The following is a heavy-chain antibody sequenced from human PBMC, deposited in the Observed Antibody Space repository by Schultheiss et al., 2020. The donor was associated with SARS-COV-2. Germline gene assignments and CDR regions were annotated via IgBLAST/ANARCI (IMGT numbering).Heavy chain of an antibody. J-gene: IGHJ4*02. V-gene: IGHV4-34*01. CDR2: INHSGST. D-gene: IGHD5-18*01. Sequence: SQTLSLTCAVYGGSFSGYYWSWIRQPPGKGLEWIGEINHSGSTNYNPSLKSRVTISVDTSKNQFSLKLSSVTAADTAVYYCARGVSGYSYGKADYWGQGNLVTVSS. CDR3: ARGVSGYSYGKADY. CDR1: GGSFSGYY.